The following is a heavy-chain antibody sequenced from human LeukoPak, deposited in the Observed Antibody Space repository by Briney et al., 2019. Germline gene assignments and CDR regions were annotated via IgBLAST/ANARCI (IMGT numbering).Heavy chain of an antibody. J-gene: IGHJ4*02. D-gene: IGHD6-13*01. CDR1: GFTFSSYW. CDR2: INSDGSST. Sequence: TGGSLRLSCAASGFTFSSYWMHWVRQAPGRGLVWVSRINSDGSSTSYADSVKGRFTISRDNAKNTLYLQMNSLRAEDTAVYYCAREGRSSSWYVDYWGQGTLVTVSS. CDR3: AREGRSSSWYVDY. V-gene: IGHV3-74*01.